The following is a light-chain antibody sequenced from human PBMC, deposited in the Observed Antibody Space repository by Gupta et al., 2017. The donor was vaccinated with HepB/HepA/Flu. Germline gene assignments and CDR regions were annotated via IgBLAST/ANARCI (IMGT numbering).Light chain of an antibody. CDR3: QQSYSTPPT. V-gene: IGKV1-39*01. J-gene: IGKJ1*01. Sequence: DIPMTQSPSSLSASVGDRVTITCRASQSISSYLNWYQQKPVKAPKLLIYAASSLQSGVPSRFSGSGSGTDFTLTISSLQPEDFATYYCQQSYSTPPTFGQGTKVEIK. CDR1: QSISSY. CDR2: AAS.